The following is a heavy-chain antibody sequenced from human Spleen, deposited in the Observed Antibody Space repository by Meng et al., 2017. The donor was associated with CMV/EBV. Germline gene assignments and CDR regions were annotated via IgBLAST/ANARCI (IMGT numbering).Heavy chain of an antibody. D-gene: IGHD3-10*01. J-gene: IGHJ3*02. V-gene: IGHV3-13*01. CDR1: GFTFSSYD. CDR3: ARGSSWFGESADAFDI. Sequence: GGSLRLSCAASGFTFSSYDMHWVRQAPGKGLERVSTIDNDGDTYYSGSVKGRFTISREDVKNSLYLQMNSLRAGDTAVYYCARGSSWFGESADAFDIWGQGTMVTVSS. CDR2: IDNDGDT.